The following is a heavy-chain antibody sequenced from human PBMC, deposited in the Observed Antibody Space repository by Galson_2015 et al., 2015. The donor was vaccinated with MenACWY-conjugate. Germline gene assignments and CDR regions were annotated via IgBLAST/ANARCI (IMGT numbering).Heavy chain of an antibody. Sequence: QSGAEVKKPGESLTISCKASGYTFTSYWIGWVRQMPGKGLEWMGIIYPGDSDTRHSPSFQGQVTFSADDSISTAYLQWSSLKASDTAMYYCARLRRGYRYGNVGYWGQGTLVTVSS. CDR2: IYPGDSDT. J-gene: IGHJ4*02. D-gene: IGHD5-18*01. CDR1: GYTFTSYW. CDR3: ARLRRGYRYGNVGY. V-gene: IGHV5-51*01.